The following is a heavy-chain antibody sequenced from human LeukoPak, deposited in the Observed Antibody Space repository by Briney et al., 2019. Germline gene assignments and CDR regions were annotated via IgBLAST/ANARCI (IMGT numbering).Heavy chain of an antibody. V-gene: IGHV3-48*01. D-gene: IGHD1-26*01. CDR2: ISSSSSTI. J-gene: IGHJ1*01. CDR3: AKKVVVGATSPYSDFQD. CDR1: GFTFSSYS. Sequence: GGSLRLSCAASGFTFSSYSMNWVRQAPGKGLEWVSYISSSSSTIYYADSVKGRFTISRDNSENTLYLQMNSLRAEDTALYYCAKKVVVGATSPYSDFQDWGQGTLVTVSS.